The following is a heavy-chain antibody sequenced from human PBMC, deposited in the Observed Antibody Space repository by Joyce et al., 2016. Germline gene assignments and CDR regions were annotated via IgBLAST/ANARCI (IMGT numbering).Heavy chain of an antibody. V-gene: IGHV4-39*01. CDR3: ARQYDFWSGYHTRGSWFDP. D-gene: IGHD3-3*01. CDR1: GGSISTTSFY. Sequence: QLQLQESGPGLVKPSETLSLTCIVSGGSISTTSFYWGWFRQPPGKGLEWIGSIYYSGSTYYNPSLKSRVTISIDTSKNQFSLNLSSVTAADTSVYSCARQYDFWSGYHTRGSWFDPWGQGTLVTVSS. J-gene: IGHJ5*02. CDR2: IYYSGST.